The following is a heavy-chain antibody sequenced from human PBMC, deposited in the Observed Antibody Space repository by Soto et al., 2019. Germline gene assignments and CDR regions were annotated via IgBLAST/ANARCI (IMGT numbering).Heavy chain of an antibody. V-gene: IGHV3-23*01. J-gene: IGHJ6*02. CDR3: AKGDVLRYFDWDYYGMDV. CDR1: GFTFSSYA. D-gene: IGHD3-9*01. CDR2: ISGSGGST. Sequence: PGGSLRLSCAASGFTFSSYAMSWVRQAPGKGLEWVSAISGSGGSTYYADSVKGRFTISRDNSKNTLYLQMNSLRAEDTAVYYCAKGDVLRYFDWDYYGMDVWGQGTTVTVSS.